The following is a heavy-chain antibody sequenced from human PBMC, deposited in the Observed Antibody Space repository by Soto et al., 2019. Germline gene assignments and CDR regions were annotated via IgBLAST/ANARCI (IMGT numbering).Heavy chain of an antibody. J-gene: IGHJ3*02. Sequence: GGSLRLSCAASGFTFSSYAMSWVRQTPGKGLEWVAGISGSGGSTFYADSVTGRFTISRDNSKNTLYLQMNSLRAEDTAVHYCAPHDRIVGATGAFDIWGQGTMVTVSS. V-gene: IGHV3-23*01. CDR1: GFTFSSYA. CDR3: APHDRIVGATGAFDI. D-gene: IGHD1-26*01. CDR2: ISGSGGST.